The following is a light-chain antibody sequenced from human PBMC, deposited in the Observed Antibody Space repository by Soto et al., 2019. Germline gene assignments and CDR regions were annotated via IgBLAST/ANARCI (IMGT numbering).Light chain of an antibody. CDR3: QLYGSSPLFT. V-gene: IGKV3-20*01. CDR2: GAS. J-gene: IGKJ3*01. CDR1: QSVRSSH. Sequence: EIVLTQSPGTLSLSPGERATLSCRASQSVRSSHLAWYQQMPGQAPRLLISGASSRATGIPERFSGSGSGTDFTLTISRLEPEDFAVYWCQLYGSSPLFTFGPGTKVDIK.